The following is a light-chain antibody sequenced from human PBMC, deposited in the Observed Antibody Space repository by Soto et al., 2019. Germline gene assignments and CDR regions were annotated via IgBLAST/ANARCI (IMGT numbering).Light chain of an antibody. V-gene: IGLV2-23*01. CDR2: EGS. CDR3: CSYAGSSISYV. J-gene: IGLJ1*01. Sequence: LTQPASVSGSPGQSITISCTGTSSDVGSYNLVSWYQQHPGKAPKLMIYEGSKRPSGVSNRFSGSKSGNTASLTISGLQAEDEADYYCCSYAGSSISYVFGTGTKVTVL. CDR1: SSDVGSYNL.